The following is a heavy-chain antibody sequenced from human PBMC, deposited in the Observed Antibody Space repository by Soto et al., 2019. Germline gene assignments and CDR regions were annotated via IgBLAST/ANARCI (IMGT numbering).Heavy chain of an antibody. CDR3: ARGGGKQLVDDSFDI. CDR2: MNPNSGNT. CDR1: GYTFTSYD. J-gene: IGHJ3*02. Sequence: ASVKVSCKASGYTFTSYDINWVRQATGQGLEWMGWMNPNSGNTGYAQKFQDRVTMTRNTSISTAYMELSSLRSEDTAVYYCARGGGKQLVDDSFDIWGQGTMVTVSS. D-gene: IGHD6-6*01. V-gene: IGHV1-8*01.